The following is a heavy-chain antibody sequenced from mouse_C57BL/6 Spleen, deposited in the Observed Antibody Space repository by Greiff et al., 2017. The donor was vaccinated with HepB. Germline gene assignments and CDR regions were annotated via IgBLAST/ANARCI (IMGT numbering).Heavy chain of an antibody. CDR2: IYPGSGNT. Sequence: VQLQQSGAELVRPGASVKLSCKASGYTFTDYYINWVKQRPGQGLEWIARIYPGSGNTYYNEKFKGKATLTADKSSSTAYMQIISLTSEDSAVYFCARDDYYGSSPMDYWGQGTSVTVSS. V-gene: IGHV1-76*01. D-gene: IGHD1-1*01. CDR1: GYTFTDYY. J-gene: IGHJ4*01. CDR3: ARDDYYGSSPMDY.